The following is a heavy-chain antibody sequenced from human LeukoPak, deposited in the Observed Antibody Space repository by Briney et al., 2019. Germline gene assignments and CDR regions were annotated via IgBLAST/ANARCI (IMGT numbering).Heavy chain of an antibody. CDR2: MKEDGSEK. V-gene: IGHV3-7*01. D-gene: IGHD4-11*01. CDR3: ARDRGYSNFDY. Sequence: GGSLRLSCAASGFTFSNYWMSWVRQAPGKGLEWVANMKEDGSEKNYVGSVKGRFTIPRDNAQDSLYLQMNSLRAEDTAVYYCARDRGYSNFDYWGQGTLVTVSS. CDR1: GFTFSNYW. J-gene: IGHJ4*02.